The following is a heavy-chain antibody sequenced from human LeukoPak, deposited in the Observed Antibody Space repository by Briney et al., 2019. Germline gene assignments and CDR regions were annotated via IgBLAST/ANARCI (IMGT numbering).Heavy chain of an antibody. CDR3: AKVEGYSSSWYLDY. D-gene: IGHD6-13*01. CDR1: GFTFSSYG. Sequence: GSLRLSCAASGFTFSSYGMHWVRQAPGKGLEWVAVISYDGSNKYYADSVKGRFTISRDNSKNTLYLQMNSLRAEDTAVYYCAKVEGYSSSWYLDYWGQGTLVTVSS. J-gene: IGHJ4*02. CDR2: ISYDGSNK. V-gene: IGHV3-30*18.